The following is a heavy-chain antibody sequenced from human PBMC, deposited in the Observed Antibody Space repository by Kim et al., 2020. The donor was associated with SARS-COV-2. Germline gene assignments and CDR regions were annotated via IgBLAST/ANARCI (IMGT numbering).Heavy chain of an antibody. Sequence: GESLKISCKGSEYTFTSHWIGWVRQMPGKGLEWMGIIYPGDSDTRYSPSFQGQVTISADKSISTAYLQWSSLQASDTAMYYCARLSISTVRGVFHYFDHWGQGTLVTASS. J-gene: IGHJ4*02. CDR2: IYPGDSDT. V-gene: IGHV5-51*01. D-gene: IGHD3-10*01. CDR1: EYTFTSHW. CDR3: ARLSISTVRGVFHYFDH.